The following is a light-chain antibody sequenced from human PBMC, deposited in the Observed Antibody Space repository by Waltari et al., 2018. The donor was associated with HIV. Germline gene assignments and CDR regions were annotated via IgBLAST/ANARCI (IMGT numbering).Light chain of an antibody. CDR2: NNN. Sequence: QSVLTQPHSASGTPGRRVTFSCSGSSSNLGSNPVDWYQKLPGTAPRPLIYNNNPRPSGVPDRFSGSKSGTSASLAISGLQSEDEADYYCAALDDSLNGHVLFGGGTKLTVL. J-gene: IGLJ2*01. CDR3: AALDDSLNGHVL. CDR1: SSNLGSNP. V-gene: IGLV1-44*01.